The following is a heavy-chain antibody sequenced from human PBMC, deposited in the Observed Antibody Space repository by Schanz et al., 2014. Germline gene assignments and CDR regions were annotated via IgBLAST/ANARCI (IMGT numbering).Heavy chain of an antibody. J-gene: IGHJ4*02. CDR2: ISSGSSTI. Sequence: QVQLVESGGGLVKPGGSLRLSCVVSGFIFSDHYMSWIRQAPGKGLEWISYISSGSSTIHYADSVKGRFTISRDNSKNTLYLQMNSLRADDTAVYYCARDLLVSHYDFWSGNDYWGQGTLVTVSS. CDR1: GFIFSDHY. D-gene: IGHD3-3*01. CDR3: ARDLLVSHYDFWSGNDY. V-gene: IGHV3-11*04.